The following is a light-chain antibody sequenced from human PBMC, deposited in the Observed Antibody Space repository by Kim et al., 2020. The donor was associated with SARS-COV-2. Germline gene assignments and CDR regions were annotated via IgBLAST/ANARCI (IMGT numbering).Light chain of an antibody. CDR2: TAT. V-gene: IGKV1-39*01. CDR1: QYISNH. CDR3: QQGYRTPVT. J-gene: IGKJ2*01. Sequence: DIEMTQSPSSLSASVGDRVTITCRASQYISNHLNWYQNKPGRGPELLIYTATSLQSGVPSRFSGGGSGTDFTLTISSLQPEDFATYYCQQGYRTPVTFGQGTKLEI.